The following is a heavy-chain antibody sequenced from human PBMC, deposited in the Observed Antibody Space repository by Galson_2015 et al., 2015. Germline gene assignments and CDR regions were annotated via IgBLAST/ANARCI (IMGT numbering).Heavy chain of an antibody. CDR1: GYTFTGYY. V-gene: IGHV1-2*06. J-gene: IGHJ5*02. D-gene: IGHD4-17*01. Sequence: SVKVSCKASGYTFTGYYMHWVRQAPGQGLEWMGRINPNSGGTNYAQKFQGRVTMTRDTSISTAYMEMSRLRSDDTAVHYCARGVGAVTTSWFDPWGQGTLVTVSS. CDR3: ARGVGAVTTSWFDP. CDR2: INPNSGGT.